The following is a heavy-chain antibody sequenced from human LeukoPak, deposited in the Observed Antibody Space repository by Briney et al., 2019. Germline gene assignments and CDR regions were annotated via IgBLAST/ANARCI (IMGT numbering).Heavy chain of an antibody. CDR3: ARMESTTVTAIDY. CDR2: ISGSGGST. CDR1: GFTFSSYA. Sequence: GGSLRLSCAASGFTFSSYAMSWVRQAPGKGLEWVSAISGSGGSTYYADSVKGRFTISRDNSKSTVYLQMNSLRGEDTAVYYCARMESTTVTAIDYWGQGTLVTVSS. D-gene: IGHD4-17*01. J-gene: IGHJ4*02. V-gene: IGHV3-23*01.